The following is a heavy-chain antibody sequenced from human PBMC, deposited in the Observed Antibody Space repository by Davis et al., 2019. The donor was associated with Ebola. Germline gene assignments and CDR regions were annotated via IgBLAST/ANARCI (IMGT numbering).Heavy chain of an antibody. Sequence: SETLSLTCTVSGGSITSSSYYWGWFRNPPGKGLEWIGSIYYSGSTYYNPSLKSRVTISVDTSKNQFSLKLRSVTAADTAVYYCARGKYYYGMDVWGQGTTVTVSS. J-gene: IGHJ6*02. CDR1: GGSITSSSYY. CDR3: ARGKYYYGMDV. V-gene: IGHV4-39*07. CDR2: IYYSGST.